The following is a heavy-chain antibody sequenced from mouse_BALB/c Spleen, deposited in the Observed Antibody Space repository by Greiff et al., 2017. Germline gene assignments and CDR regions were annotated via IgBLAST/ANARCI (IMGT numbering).Heavy chain of an antibody. CDR3: TRCSETSRAWFAY. V-gene: IGHV5-9*03. J-gene: IGHJ3*01. CDR2: ISSGGGNT. Sequence: EVKVEASGGGLVKPGGSLKLSCAASGFTFSSYTMSRVRQTPDKRPEWVATISSGGGNTYYPDSVKGRFTISRDNAKNNLYLQMSSLRSEDTALYYCTRCSETSRAWFAYWGQGTLVTVSA. CDR1: GFTFSSYT. D-gene: IGHD6-1*01.